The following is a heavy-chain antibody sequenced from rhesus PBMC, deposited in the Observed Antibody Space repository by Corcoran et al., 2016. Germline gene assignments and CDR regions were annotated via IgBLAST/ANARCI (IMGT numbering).Heavy chain of an antibody. D-gene: IGHD2-33*01. CDR2: IYGGGGAT. J-gene: IGHJ5-1*01. V-gene: IGHV4-106*01. CDR1: GGSISDSYF. CDR3: WLDQFDV. Sequence: QVQLQESGPGLVKPSETLSLTCAVSGGSISDSYFWSRVRPPPEKGLEWIGYIYGGGGATSYNTPRKNRITSSRDTSKNQFSLKLTSLPAADTAVYYCWLDQFDVWGAGVLVTVSS.